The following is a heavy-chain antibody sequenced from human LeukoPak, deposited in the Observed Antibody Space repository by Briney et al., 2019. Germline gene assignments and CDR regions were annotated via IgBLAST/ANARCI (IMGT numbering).Heavy chain of an antibody. CDR3: ARDRAVGIPADGHEFDY. CDR2: ISGTSSYT. J-gene: IGHJ4*02. V-gene: IGHV3-11*05. Sequence: LSLTRTDSGGSISTHYWSWIRQPPGKGLEWISYISGTSSYTNYADSVKGRFTVSRDNARNSLYLQMNSLRDEDTAVYYCARDRAVGIPADGHEFDYWGQGTLVTVSS. D-gene: IGHD6-25*01. CDR1: GGSISTHY.